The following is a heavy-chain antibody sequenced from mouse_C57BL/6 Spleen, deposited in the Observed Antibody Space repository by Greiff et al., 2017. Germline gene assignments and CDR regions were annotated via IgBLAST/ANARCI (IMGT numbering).Heavy chain of an antibody. V-gene: IGHV14-4*01. J-gene: IGHJ2*01. CDR3: TKLTTVY. CDR1: GFNIKDDY. Sequence: EVKLMESGAELVRPGASVKLSCTASGFNIKDDYMHWVKQRPEQGLEWIGWIDPENGDTEYASKFQGKATITADTSSNTAYLQLSSLTSEDTAVYYCTKLTTVYWGQGTTLTVSS. D-gene: IGHD1-1*01. CDR2: IDPENGDT.